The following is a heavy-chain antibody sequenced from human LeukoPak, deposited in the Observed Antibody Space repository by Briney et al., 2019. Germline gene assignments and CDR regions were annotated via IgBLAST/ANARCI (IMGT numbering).Heavy chain of an antibody. CDR2: IYYDGSNI. Sequence: PGGSLRLSCAASEFTFTTYGMHWVRQAPGKGLEWVAFIYYDGSNIYYADYVKGRFTISRDISKNTLYLQMDSLRAEDTAIYYCARGWKTNSFDYWGQGTLVTVSS. J-gene: IGHJ4*02. CDR1: EFTFTTYG. CDR3: ARGWKTNSFDY. V-gene: IGHV3-33*01. D-gene: IGHD1-1*01.